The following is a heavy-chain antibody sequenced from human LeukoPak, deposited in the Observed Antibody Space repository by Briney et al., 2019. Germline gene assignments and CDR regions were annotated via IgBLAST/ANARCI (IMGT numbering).Heavy chain of an antibody. V-gene: IGHV3-30*02. J-gene: IGHJ4*02. CDR1: GFTFSSYG. D-gene: IGHD2-2*01. CDR2: IRYDGSNK. CDR3: AKPTRIVVVPATLGD. Sequence: GGSLRLSCAASGFTFSSYGMHWVRQAPGKWLEWVAFIRYDGSNKYYADSVKGRFTISRDNSKNTLYLQMNSLRAEDTAVYYCAKPTRIVVVPATLGDWGQGTLVTVSS.